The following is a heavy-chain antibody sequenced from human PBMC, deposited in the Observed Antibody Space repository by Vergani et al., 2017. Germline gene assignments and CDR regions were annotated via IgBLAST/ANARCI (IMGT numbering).Heavy chain of an antibody. V-gene: IGHV3-33*01. CDR3: ARDPSAAGFDAFDI. CDR2: IWYDGSNK. Sequence: VQLVESGGGLVQPGRSLRLSCAASGFTFSSYGMHWVRQAPGKGLEWVAVIWYDGSNKYYADSVKGRFTISRDNSKNTLYLQMNSLRAEDTAVYYCARDPSAAGFDAFDIWGQGTMVTVSS. D-gene: IGHD3-10*01. CDR1: GFTFSSYG. J-gene: IGHJ3*02.